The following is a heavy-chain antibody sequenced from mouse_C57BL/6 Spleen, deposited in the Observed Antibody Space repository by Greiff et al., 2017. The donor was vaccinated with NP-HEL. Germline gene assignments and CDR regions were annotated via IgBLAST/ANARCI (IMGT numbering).Heavy chain of an antibody. CDR1: GFNITDDY. V-gene: IGHV14-4*01. CDR3: TTRGLFTTVVAHWYFDV. Sequence: VQLQQSGAELVRPGASVKLSCTASGFNITDDYMHWVKQRPEQGLEWIGWIDPENGDTEYASKFQGKATITADTSSNTAYLQLSSLTSEDTAVYYCTTRGLFTTVVAHWYFDVWGTGTTVTVSS. D-gene: IGHD1-1*01. J-gene: IGHJ1*03. CDR2: IDPENGDT.